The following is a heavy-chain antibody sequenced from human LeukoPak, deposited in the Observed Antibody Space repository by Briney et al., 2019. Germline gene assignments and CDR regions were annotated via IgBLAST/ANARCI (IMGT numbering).Heavy chain of an antibody. J-gene: IGHJ4*02. CDR1: GGSVSSGSYY. CDR2: IYYSGST. CDR3: AGGASLVLTVAGTGRFDY. V-gene: IGHV4-61*01. D-gene: IGHD6-19*01. Sequence: SETLSLTCTVSGGSVSSGSYYWSWIRQPPGKGLEWIGYIYYSGSTNYNPSLKSRVTISVDTSKNQFPLKLSSVTAADTAVYYCAGGASLVLTVAGTGRFDYWGQGTLVTVSS.